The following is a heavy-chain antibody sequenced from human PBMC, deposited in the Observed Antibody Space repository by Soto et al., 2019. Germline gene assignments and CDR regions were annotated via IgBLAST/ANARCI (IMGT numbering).Heavy chain of an antibody. CDR3: AKVVPNYDILTGYYGGYYFDY. CDR2: ISGSGGST. D-gene: IGHD3-9*01. CDR1: GFNFSSYA. V-gene: IGHV3-23*01. Sequence: GGSLRLSCAASGFNFSSYAMSWVRQAPGKGLEWVSAISGSGGSTYYADSVKGRFTISRDNSKNTLYLQMNSLRAEDTAVYYCAKVVPNYDILTGYYGGYYFDYWGQGTLVTVSS. J-gene: IGHJ4*02.